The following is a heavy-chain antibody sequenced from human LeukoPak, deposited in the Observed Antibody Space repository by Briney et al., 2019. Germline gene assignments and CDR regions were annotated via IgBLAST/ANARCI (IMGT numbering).Heavy chain of an antibody. V-gene: IGHV3-48*01. CDR1: GFTFSSYS. J-gene: IGHJ4*02. CDR2: ISSSSSTI. CDR3: ARTGLAAAGSLDY. D-gene: IGHD6-13*01. Sequence: GGSLRLSCAASGFTFSSYSMNWVRQAPGKGLEWVSYISSSSSTIYYADSVEGRFTISRDNAKNSLYLQMNSLRAEDTAVYYCARTGLAAAGSLDYWGQGTLVTVSS.